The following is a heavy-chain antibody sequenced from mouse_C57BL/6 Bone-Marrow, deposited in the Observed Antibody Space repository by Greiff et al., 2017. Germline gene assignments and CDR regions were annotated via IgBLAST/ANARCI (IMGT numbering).Heavy chain of an antibody. CDR3: THFYYYCSSPAWFAY. CDR2: FDPENGDT. D-gene: IGHD1-1*01. J-gene: IGHJ3*01. V-gene: IGHV14-4*01. CDR1: GFNINADY. Sequence: EVQLQQSGAELVRPGASVKLSCTASGFNINADYMHWVKQRPEQGLEWIGWFDPENGDTEYASKFQGKATLTADTSSNTAYLQHSSLASEDTAVYYWTHFYYYCSSPAWFAYWGQGTLVTVSA.